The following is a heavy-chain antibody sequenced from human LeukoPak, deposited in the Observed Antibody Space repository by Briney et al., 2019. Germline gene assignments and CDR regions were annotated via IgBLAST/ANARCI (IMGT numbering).Heavy chain of an antibody. CDR1: GFTFSSYA. CDR2: ISYDGSNK. CDR3: ARGLTTVTNFDY. V-gene: IGHV3-30*04. J-gene: IGHJ4*02. Sequence: GRSLRLSCAASGFTFSSYATHWVRQAPGKGLEWVAVISYDGSNKYYADSVKGRFTISRDNSKNTLYLQMNSLRAEDTAVYYCARGLTTVTNFDYWGQGTLVTVS. D-gene: IGHD4-17*01.